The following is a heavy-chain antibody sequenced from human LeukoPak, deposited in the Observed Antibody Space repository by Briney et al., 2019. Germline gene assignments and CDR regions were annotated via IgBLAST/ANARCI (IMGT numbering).Heavy chain of an antibody. CDR2: IWYDGSNK. Sequence: GRSLRLSCAASGFTFSSYGMHWVRQAPGKGLEWVAVIWYDGSNKYYADSVKGRFTISRDNSKNTLYLQMNSLRAEDTAVYYCARGLKYGVSDYWGQGTLVTVSS. D-gene: IGHD3-10*01. CDR1: GFTFSSYG. J-gene: IGHJ4*02. V-gene: IGHV3-33*01. CDR3: ARGLKYGVSDY.